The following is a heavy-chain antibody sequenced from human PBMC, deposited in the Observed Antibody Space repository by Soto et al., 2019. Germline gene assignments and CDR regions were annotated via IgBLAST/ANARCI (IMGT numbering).Heavy chain of an antibody. Sequence: PSWSVSLTCTVSGDSIITFYWSWMRQSPGKELEWIGYVYYTGSTNYNPSLKSRVTISVDGSKNQFSLKLTSANAADTAVYYCARGRTVRNYADDSSDYFYFFDYWGQGTQVTVSS. CDR2: VYYTGST. CDR1: GDSIITFY. CDR3: ARGRTVRNYADDSSDYFYFFDY. V-gene: IGHV4-59*01. D-gene: IGHD3-22*01. J-gene: IGHJ4*02.